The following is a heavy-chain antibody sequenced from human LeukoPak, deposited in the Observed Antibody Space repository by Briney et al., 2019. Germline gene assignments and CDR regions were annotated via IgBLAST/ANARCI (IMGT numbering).Heavy chain of an antibody. D-gene: IGHD4-23*01. CDR2: ISSNGGST. CDR3: ARVAYYGGNDY. V-gene: IGHV3-64*01. J-gene: IGHJ4*02. CDR1: GFTFSSYA. Sequence: GGSLRLSCAASGFTFSSYAMHWVRQAPGKGLEYVSAISSNGGSTYYANSVKGRFNISRDNSKNTLYLQMGSLRAEEMAVYYCARVAYYGGNDYWGQGTLVTVSS.